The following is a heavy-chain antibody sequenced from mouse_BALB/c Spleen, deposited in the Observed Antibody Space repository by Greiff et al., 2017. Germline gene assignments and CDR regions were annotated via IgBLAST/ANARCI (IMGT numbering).Heavy chain of an antibody. CDR1: GFTFSSYA. Sequence: EVNVVESGGGLVKPGGSLKLSCAASGFTFSSYAMSWVRQTPEKRLEWVATISSGGSYTYYPDSVKGRFTISRDNAKNTLYLQMSSLRSEDTAMYYCARHPYGHWYFDVWGAGTTVTVSS. D-gene: IGHD1-1*02. J-gene: IGHJ1*01. V-gene: IGHV5-9-3*01. CDR2: ISSGGSYT. CDR3: ARHPYGHWYFDV.